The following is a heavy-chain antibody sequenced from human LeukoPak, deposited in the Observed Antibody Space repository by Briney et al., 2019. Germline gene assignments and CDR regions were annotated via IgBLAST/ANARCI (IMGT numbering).Heavy chain of an antibody. Sequence: GGSLRLSCAASGFTFSSYSMNWVRQAPGKGLEWVSSISSSSSYINYADSVKGRFTISRDNAKNSLYLQMNSLRAEDTAVYYCARGTRRRYSYGSDYWGQGTLVTVSS. J-gene: IGHJ4*02. CDR2: ISSSSSYI. CDR3: ARGTRRRYSYGSDY. CDR1: GFTFSSYS. D-gene: IGHD5-18*01. V-gene: IGHV3-21*04.